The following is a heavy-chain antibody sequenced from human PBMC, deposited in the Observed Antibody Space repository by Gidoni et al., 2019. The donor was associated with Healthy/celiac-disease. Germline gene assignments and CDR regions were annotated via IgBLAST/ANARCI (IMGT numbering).Heavy chain of an antibody. CDR2: IWYDGSNK. Sequence: VQLVESGGGVVQPGRSLRLSCAASGFTFSSYGMHWVRQAPGKGLVWVAVIWYDGSNKYYADSVKGRFTISRDNSKNTLYLQMNSLRAEDTAVYYCAREHRYYYDSSGYFHAFDIWGQGTMVTVSS. V-gene: IGHV3-33*01. D-gene: IGHD3-22*01. CDR1: GFTFSSYG. J-gene: IGHJ3*02. CDR3: AREHRYYYDSSGYFHAFDI.